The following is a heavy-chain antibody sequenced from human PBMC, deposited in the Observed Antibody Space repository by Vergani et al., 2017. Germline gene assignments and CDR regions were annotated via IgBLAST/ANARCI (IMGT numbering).Heavy chain of an antibody. CDR2: IIPIFGTA. D-gene: IGHD3-10*01. J-gene: IGHJ5*02. V-gene: IGHV1-69*01. Sequence: QVQLVQSGAEVKKPGSSVKVSCKASGGTFSSYAISWVRQAPGQGLEWMGGIIPIFGTANYAQKFQGRVTITADESTSTAYMELSSLRSVDTAVYYCARRTYYYGSGSYYNGSRPPFDPWGQGTLVTVSS. CDR3: ARRTYYYGSGSYYNGSRPPFDP. CDR1: GGTFSSYA.